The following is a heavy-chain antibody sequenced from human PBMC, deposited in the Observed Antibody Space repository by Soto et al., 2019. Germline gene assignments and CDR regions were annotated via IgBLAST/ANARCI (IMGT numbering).Heavy chain of an antibody. D-gene: IGHD6-13*01. Sequence: EASVKVSCKASGYTFTSYGISWVRQAPGQGLEWMGWISAYNGNTNYAQKLQGRVTMTTDTSTSTAYMELRRLRSDDTAVYYCARSPSSSWLNWFDPCGRGTLVTVSS. CDR1: GYTFTSYG. CDR3: ARSPSSSWLNWFDP. CDR2: ISAYNGNT. J-gene: IGHJ5*02. V-gene: IGHV1-18*01.